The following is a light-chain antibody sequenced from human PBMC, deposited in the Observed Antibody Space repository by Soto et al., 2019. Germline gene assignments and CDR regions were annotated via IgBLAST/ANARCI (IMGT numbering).Light chain of an antibody. CDR2: DVS. CDR3: CSYAGSYTHV. Sequence: QSALTQPRSVSGSPGQSVTNSCTGTSSDVGGYNYVSWYQQHPGKAPKLMIYDVSKRPSGVPDRFSGSKSGNTASLTISGLQAEDEADYYCCSYAGSYTHVFGTGTKVTVL. CDR1: SSDVGGYNY. J-gene: IGLJ1*01. V-gene: IGLV2-11*01.